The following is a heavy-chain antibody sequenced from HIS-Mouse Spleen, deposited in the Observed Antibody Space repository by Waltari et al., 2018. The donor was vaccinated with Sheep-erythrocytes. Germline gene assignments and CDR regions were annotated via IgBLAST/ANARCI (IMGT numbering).Heavy chain of an antibody. D-gene: IGHD4-4*01. CDR2: ISCDGSNK. CDR3: AKREGYSNYYFDY. CDR1: GFTFSSYG. Sequence: QVQLVESGGGVVQPGRSLRLSCAASGFTFSSYGMHWVRQAPGKGLEGVAVISCDGSNKYYADSVKGRFTISRDNSKNTLYLQMNSLRAEDTAVYYCAKREGYSNYYFDYWGQGTLVTVSS. J-gene: IGHJ4*02. V-gene: IGHV3-30*18.